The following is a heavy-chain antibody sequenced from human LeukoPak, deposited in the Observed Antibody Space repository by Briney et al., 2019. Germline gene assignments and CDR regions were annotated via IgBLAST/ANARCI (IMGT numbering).Heavy chain of an antibody. CDR1: GYTFTGYY. J-gene: IGHJ5*02. V-gene: IGHV1-2*02. CDR2: INPNSGGT. Sequence: GASVKVSCKASGYTFTGYYMHWVRQAPGQGLEWMGWINPNSGGTNYAQKFQGRVTMTRDTSISTAYMELSRLRSDDTAVYYCAREGYGSGSYLPTYNWFDPWGQGTLVTVSS. D-gene: IGHD3-10*01. CDR3: AREGYGSGSYLPTYNWFDP.